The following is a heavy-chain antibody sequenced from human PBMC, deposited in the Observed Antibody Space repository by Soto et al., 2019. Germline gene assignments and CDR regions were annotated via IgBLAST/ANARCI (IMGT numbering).Heavy chain of an antibody. Sequence: GGSLRLSCAASGFGFTFSTSAMSWVRQAPGKGLEWVSTFRESGRTTHYANSVKGRFTISRDNAKNTLYLQMNSLRAEDTAVYYCARDYDILTGYYPRPYHYMDVWGKGTTVTVSS. D-gene: IGHD3-9*01. CDR2: FRESGRTT. V-gene: IGHV3-23*01. J-gene: IGHJ6*03. CDR1: GFGFTFSTSA. CDR3: ARDYDILTGYYPRPYHYMDV.